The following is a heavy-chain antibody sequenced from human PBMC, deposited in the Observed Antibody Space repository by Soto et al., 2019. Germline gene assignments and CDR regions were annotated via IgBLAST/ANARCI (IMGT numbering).Heavy chain of an antibody. J-gene: IGHJ4*02. D-gene: IGHD1-26*01. CDR1: GYTFTTYA. V-gene: IGHV1-18*01. CDR3: ATVEWELQYYFDY. Sequence: ASVKVSCKASGYTFTTYAISWVRQAPGQGLEWMGWLRTYDGHTDYAQNLQGRVTMTTDTSTNTAYTELRSLRSDDTAVYYCATVEWELQYYFDYWGQGTLVTVSS. CDR2: LRTYDGHT.